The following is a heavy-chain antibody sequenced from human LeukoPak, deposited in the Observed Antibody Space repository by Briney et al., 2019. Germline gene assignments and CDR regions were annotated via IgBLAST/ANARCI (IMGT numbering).Heavy chain of an antibody. J-gene: IGHJ3*02. CDR3: ARGRYCGATVCWGGDAFDI. V-gene: IGHV4-4*07. CDR1: GGSISSYY. CDR2: IYTSAST. D-gene: IGHD4/OR15-4a*01. Sequence: SETLSLTCTVSGGSISSYYWSWIRQPAGKGLEWIGRIYTSASTNYNPSLKSRVTLSLDASKNQFSLKLSSVTAADTAVYYCARGRYCGATVCWGGDAFDIWGQGTVVTVSS.